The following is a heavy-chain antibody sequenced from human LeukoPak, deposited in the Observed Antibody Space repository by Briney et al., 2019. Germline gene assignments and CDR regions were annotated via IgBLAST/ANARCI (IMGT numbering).Heavy chain of an antibody. Sequence: GGSMRLSCAASGLAFGAYKMHWVRQAPRKGLVWVSRISTDGYTTDYADFVQGRFTASRDNTKNTWSLEMNSLRAEDTAVYYCVVGGSPGYWGQGTLVTVSS. CDR2: ISTDGYTT. D-gene: IGHD2-15*01. V-gene: IGHV3-74*01. CDR3: VVGGSPGY. J-gene: IGHJ4*02. CDR1: GLAFGAYK.